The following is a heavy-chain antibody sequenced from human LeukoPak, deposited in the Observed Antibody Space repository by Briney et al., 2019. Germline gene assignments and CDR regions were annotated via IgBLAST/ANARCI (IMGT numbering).Heavy chain of an antibody. CDR3: ARDLPPCTGGSCYSNAFDL. Sequence: CKASGGSLSCYSINWVRQENGQGLEWVGRFIPTLDVANYPQKFQARLTITADKSTGTAYMELSSLRSADTAVYYCARDLPPCTGGSCYSNAFDLWGQGTMVTVSS. D-gene: IGHD2-15*01. J-gene: IGHJ3*01. CDR2: FIPTLDVA. CDR1: GGSLSCYS. V-gene: IGHV1-69*04.